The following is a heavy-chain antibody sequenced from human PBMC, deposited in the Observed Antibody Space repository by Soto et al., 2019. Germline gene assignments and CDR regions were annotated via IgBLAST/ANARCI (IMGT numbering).Heavy chain of an antibody. D-gene: IGHD2-2*01. CDR1: GVSVSSDIYY. J-gene: IGHJ6*02. Sequence: SETLSLTCSVSGVSVSSDIYYWSWIRHHPGKGLEWIGYFYYSGNTYYNPSLGGRVTISLDTSKNHFSLRLRSVTPADTAVYYCARYPVVVVPAANYGLDVWGQGTTVTVSS. CDR2: FYYSGNT. V-gene: IGHV4-31*03. CDR3: ARYPVVVVPAANYGLDV.